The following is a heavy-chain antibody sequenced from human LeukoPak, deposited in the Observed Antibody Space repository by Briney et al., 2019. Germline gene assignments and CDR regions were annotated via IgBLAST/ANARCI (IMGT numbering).Heavy chain of an antibody. CDR3: ARRLDIVVVPAADDRDAFDI. J-gene: IGHJ3*02. Sequence: SETLSLTCTVSGGSISSSSYYSGWLRQPPGKGLEWIGSIYDSGSTYSNPSLKSRVTISVDTSKNQFSLKLSSVTAADTAVYYCARRLDIVVVPAADDRDAFDIWGQGTMVTVSS. V-gene: IGHV4-39*01. CDR2: IYDSGST. CDR1: GGSISSSSYY. D-gene: IGHD2-2*01.